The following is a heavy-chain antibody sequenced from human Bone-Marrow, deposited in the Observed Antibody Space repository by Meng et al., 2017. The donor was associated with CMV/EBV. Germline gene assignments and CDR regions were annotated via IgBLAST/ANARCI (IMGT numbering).Heavy chain of an antibody. Sequence: VIYFWSWIRQPPGRGLEWIGYIDYTGNTNYNSSLYSRVTISIDTSKNEFSLSLRSVTPADTAVYYCARVHCSSTSCYRSLGNNWVDPWGQGTLVTVSS. V-gene: IGHV4-61*01. CDR1: VIYF. CDR3: ARVHCSSTSCYRSLGNNWVDP. CDR2: IDYTGNT. D-gene: IGHD2-2*02. J-gene: IGHJ5*02.